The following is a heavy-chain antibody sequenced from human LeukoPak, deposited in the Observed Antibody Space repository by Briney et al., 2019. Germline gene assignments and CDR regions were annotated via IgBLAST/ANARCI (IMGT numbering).Heavy chain of an antibody. CDR1: GYTFTVYA. D-gene: IGHD3-3*01. CDR3: ARRGKSFDF. CDR2: ISTDTGNP. Sequence: ASVKVSCKTSGYTFTVYAINWVRQAPGQGLEWMGWISTDTGNPTYVQDFTGRFVFSLDTSVTTACLQISSLKAEDTAVYYCARRGKSFDFWGQRTLVTVSS. J-gene: IGHJ4*02. V-gene: IGHV7-4-1*02.